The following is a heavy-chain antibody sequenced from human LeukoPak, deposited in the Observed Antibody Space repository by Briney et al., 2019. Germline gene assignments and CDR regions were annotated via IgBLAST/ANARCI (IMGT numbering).Heavy chain of an antibody. CDR1: GYSISSGYN. J-gene: IGHJ4*02. CDR2: IYHSGST. CDR3: ATILSGYSYGYPFDY. Sequence: SETLSLTCAVSGYSISSGYNWGWIRPPPGKGLEWIGSIYHSGSTYYNPSLKSRVTISVDTSKNQFSLKLSSVTAADTAVYYCATILSGYSYGYPFDYWGQGTLVTVSS. D-gene: IGHD5-18*01. V-gene: IGHV4-38-2*01.